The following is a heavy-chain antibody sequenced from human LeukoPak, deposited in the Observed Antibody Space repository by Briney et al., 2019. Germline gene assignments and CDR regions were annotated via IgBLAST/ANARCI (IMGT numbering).Heavy chain of an antibody. Sequence: PSETLSLTCAVYGVSFSGYYWSRIRQPPGKGLEWVGEINHSGSTNYNPSLKSRVTLSVDTSKNQFFRKLSSVPSADTAVYYCARSSWSTFDPWGQGTLVSVSS. CDR1: GVSFSGYY. V-gene: IGHV4-34*01. CDR3: ARSSWSTFDP. J-gene: IGHJ5*02. CDR2: INHSGST. D-gene: IGHD6-13*01.